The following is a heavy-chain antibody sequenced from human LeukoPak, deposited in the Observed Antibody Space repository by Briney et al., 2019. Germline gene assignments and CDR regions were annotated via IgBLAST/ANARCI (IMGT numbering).Heavy chain of an antibody. CDR3: AGHVDTAMVFDY. CDR1: GFTVSSNY. CDR2: IYSGGST. V-gene: IGHV3-53*01. D-gene: IGHD5-18*01. J-gene: IGHJ4*02. Sequence: GGSLRLSCAASGFTVSSNYMSWVRQAPGKGLEWVSVIYSGGSTYYADSVKGRFTISRDNSKNMLYLQMNSLRAEDTAVYYCAGHVDTAMVFDYWGQGTLVTVSS.